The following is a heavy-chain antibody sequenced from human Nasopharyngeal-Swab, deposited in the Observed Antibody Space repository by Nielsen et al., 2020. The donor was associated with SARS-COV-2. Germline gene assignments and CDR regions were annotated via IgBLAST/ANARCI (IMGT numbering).Heavy chain of an antibody. Sequence: SETLSLTCPVSGGSISSSSYYWGWIRQPQGKGLEWIGGIYYSGSTYYNPSHKSRVTISVDTSKNQFSLKLSAVTAADTAVYYCARGYVHFDYWGQGTLVTVSS. CDR1: GGSISSSSYY. V-gene: IGHV4-39*07. J-gene: IGHJ4*02. CDR2: IYYSGST. CDR3: ARGYVHFDY. D-gene: IGHD2-2*01.